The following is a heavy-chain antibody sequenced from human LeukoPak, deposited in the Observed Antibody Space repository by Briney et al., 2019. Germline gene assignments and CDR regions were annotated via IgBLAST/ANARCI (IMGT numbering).Heavy chain of an antibody. D-gene: IGHD5-24*01. Sequence: SETLSLTCTVSGGSLSSSTYYWGWIRQPPGKGLEWIGSIYYSGSTYYNPSLKSRVTISVDTSKNQFSLNLSSVTAADTAVYYCARDRNGYNSWDAFDIWGQGTMVTVSS. CDR3: ARDRNGYNSWDAFDI. CDR2: IYYSGST. J-gene: IGHJ3*02. CDR1: GGSLSSSTYY. V-gene: IGHV4-39*07.